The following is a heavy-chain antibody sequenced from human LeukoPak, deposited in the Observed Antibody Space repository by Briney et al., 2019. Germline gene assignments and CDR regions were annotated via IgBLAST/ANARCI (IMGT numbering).Heavy chain of an antibody. CDR1: GFTFDDYA. D-gene: IGHD2-2*01. CDR2: ISWNSGSI. J-gene: IGHJ3*02. V-gene: IGHV3-9*01. Sequence: GGSLRLSGAASGFTFDDYAMHWVRQAPGKGLEWVSGISWNSGSIGYADSAKGRFTISRDNAKNSLYLQMNSLRAEDTALYYCARYCSSTSCQAEGAFDIWGQGTMVTVSS. CDR3: ARYCSSTSCQAEGAFDI.